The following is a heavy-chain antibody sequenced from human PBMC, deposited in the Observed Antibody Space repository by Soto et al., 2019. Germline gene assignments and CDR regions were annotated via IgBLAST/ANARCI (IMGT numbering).Heavy chain of an antibody. J-gene: IGHJ4*02. CDR3: ATEIRPDGGLYYDIVTGLGSYFDY. CDR1: GGTFSSYT. Sequence: ASVQVSCKASGGTFSSYTISWVRQAPGQGLEWMGRIIPILGIANYAQKFQGRVTSTADKCTITAYMELSSLRSEDTAVYYCATEIRPDGGLYYDIVTGLGSYFDYWGQGTLVTVSS. D-gene: IGHD3-9*01. CDR2: IIPILGIA. V-gene: IGHV1-69*02.